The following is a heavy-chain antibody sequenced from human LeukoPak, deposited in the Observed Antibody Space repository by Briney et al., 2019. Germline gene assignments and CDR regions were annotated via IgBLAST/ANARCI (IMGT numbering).Heavy chain of an antibody. CDR2: INHRGST. CDR1: GGSISSSSYY. J-gene: IGHJ4*02. V-gene: IGHV4-39*02. CDR3: ASGGWYRGY. D-gene: IGHD2-15*01. Sequence: PSETLSLTCTVSGGSISSSSYYWGWIRQPPGKGLEWIGEINHRGSTNYNPSLESRVTISVDTSKNHFSLDLTSVTAADTAVYYCASGGWYRGYWGQGTLVTVSS.